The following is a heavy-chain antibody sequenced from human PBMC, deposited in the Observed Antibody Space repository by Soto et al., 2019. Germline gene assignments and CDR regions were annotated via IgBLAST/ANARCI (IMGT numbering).Heavy chain of an antibody. CDR1: GYTFTTYG. D-gene: IGHD6-13*01. CDR3: ARDYSSSWYRWFNP. CDR2: ISTYNGNT. Sequence: QVQLVQSGAEVKKPGASVKVSCKASGYTFTTYGISWVRQAPGQGLEWMGWISTYNGNTNYAQKVQGRVTMTTDTSTSTAYMELRSLRSDDTAVYYCARDYSSSWYRWFNPWGQGTLVTVSS. J-gene: IGHJ5*02. V-gene: IGHV1-18*01.